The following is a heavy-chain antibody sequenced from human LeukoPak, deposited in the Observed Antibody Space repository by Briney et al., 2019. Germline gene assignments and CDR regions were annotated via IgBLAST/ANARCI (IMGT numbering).Heavy chain of an antibody. V-gene: IGHV3-23*01. D-gene: IGHD6-13*01. CDR3: ARDPSAAAGTRPLNY. CDR2: ISGSGGST. Sequence: GGSLRLSCAASGFTFSSYAMSWVRQAPGKGLGWVSAISGSGGSTYYADSVKGRFTISRDNSRNTLYLQMNSLRAEDTAVYYCARDPSAAAGTRPLNYWGQGTLVTVSS. CDR1: GFTFSSYA. J-gene: IGHJ4*02.